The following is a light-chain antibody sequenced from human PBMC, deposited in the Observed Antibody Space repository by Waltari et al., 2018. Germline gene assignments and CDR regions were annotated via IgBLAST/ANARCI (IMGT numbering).Light chain of an antibody. J-gene: IGKJ1*01. CDR1: QTVTNNF. CDR3: QKYGSLRT. Sequence: DIGLTQSPGTLSLSPGERATLFCRASQTVTNNFLAWYQQKPGQAPRLLIYGASSRATGIPDRCSGSGSGTDFTFTISRLEPEDFAVYYCQKYGSLRTFGQGTKVEIK. CDR2: GAS. V-gene: IGKV3-20*01.